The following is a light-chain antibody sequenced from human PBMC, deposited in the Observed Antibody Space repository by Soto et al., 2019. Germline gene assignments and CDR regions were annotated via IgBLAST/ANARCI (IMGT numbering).Light chain of an antibody. CDR1: QAINHY. CDR3: QHHTPYPFT. Sequence: DIQLTQSPSFLFASVGDTVTITCRASQAINHYLAWYQQKPGKGPKLLIYCASTLQTRVPSRFSGSVSGTEFTLTISSLQPEALATYHCQHHTPYPFTFGQGTQLEIK. CDR2: CAS. V-gene: IGKV1-9*01. J-gene: IGKJ5*01.